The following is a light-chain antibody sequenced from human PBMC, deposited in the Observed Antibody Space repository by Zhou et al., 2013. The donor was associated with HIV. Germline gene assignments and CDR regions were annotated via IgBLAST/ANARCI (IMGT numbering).Light chain of an antibody. V-gene: IGKV1-39*01. Sequence: DTQMTQSPSSLSASVGDRVTITCRASQAVSTNLNWYQQRPGKAPKLLIYAASTLQGGVPSRFSGSGSGTDFTLTISSLQPEDFATYYCQQSYSTHWTFGQGTKVEIK. CDR3: QQSYSTHWT. J-gene: IGKJ1*01. CDR1: QAVSTN. CDR2: AAS.